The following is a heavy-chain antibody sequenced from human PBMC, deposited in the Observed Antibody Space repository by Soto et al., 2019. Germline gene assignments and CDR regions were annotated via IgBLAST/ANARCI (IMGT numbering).Heavy chain of an antibody. CDR1: GGSISSYY. CDR2: IYYSGST. V-gene: IGHV4-59*08. CDR3: ARGSYHWFDP. Sequence: QVQLQESGPGLVKPSETLSLTCTVSGGSISSYYWSWIRQPPGKGLEWIGYIYYSGSTNYNPSLKSRVTISVDTSKNQFSRKLSSVTAADTAVYYCARGSYHWFDPWGQGTLVTVSS. J-gene: IGHJ5*02.